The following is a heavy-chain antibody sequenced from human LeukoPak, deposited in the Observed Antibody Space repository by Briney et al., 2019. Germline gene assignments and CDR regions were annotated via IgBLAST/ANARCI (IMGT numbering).Heavy chain of an antibody. D-gene: IGHD6-13*01. V-gene: IGHV1-2*02. J-gene: IGHJ4*02. CDR2: INPNSGGT. CDR3: ARGGIAAAGFPFDY. CDR1: VYTFTGYY. Sequence: ASVKVSCKASVYTFTGYYTHWVRQAPGQGLEWMGWINPNSGGTNYAQKFQGRVTMTRDTSISTAYMELSRLRSDDTAVYYCARGGIAAAGFPFDYWGQGTLVTVSS.